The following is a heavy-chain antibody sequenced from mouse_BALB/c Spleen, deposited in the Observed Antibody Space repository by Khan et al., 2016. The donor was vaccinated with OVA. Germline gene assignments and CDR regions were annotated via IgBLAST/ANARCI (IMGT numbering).Heavy chain of an antibody. CDR1: GYSITSDYA. CDR2: ITYSGST. Sequence: EVQLQESGPGLVKPSQSLSLTCTVTGYSITSDYAWNWIRQFPGNKLEWLGYITYSGSTSYHPSLKSRISITRDTSKNHFFLQLNSVTTDDTAKYYCAGRRTYWGQGTSVTVSS. J-gene: IGHJ4*01. V-gene: IGHV3-2*02. CDR3: AGRRTY.